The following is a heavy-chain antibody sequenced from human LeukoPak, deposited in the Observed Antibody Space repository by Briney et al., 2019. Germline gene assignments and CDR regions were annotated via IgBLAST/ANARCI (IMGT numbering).Heavy chain of an antibody. D-gene: IGHD1-1*01. CDR3: ARVVDWNALEY. CDR2: IYHSGST. CDR1: GYSLSSAYY. V-gene: IGHV4-38-2*02. Sequence: SETLSLTCTVSGYSLSSAYYWGWIRQPPGKGLEWIGIIYHSGSTYYNPSLKSRVTISVDTSKNQFSLKLSSVTPADTAVYYCARVVDWNALEYWGQGTLVTVSS. J-gene: IGHJ4*02.